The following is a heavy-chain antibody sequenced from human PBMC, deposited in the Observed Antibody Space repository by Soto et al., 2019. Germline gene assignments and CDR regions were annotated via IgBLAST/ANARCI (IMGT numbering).Heavy chain of an antibody. Sequence: SETLSLTCSVSGGSIRSYYWSWIRQPPGKGLEWIGYIYYSGSTNYNPSLKSRVTISVDTSKNQFSLKLSSVTAADTAVYYCARLDGLTGYYRSRPCFDYWGQGTLVTVSS. CDR1: GGSIRSYY. CDR3: ARLDGLTGYYRSRPCFDY. CDR2: IYYSGST. D-gene: IGHD3-9*01. V-gene: IGHV4-59*08. J-gene: IGHJ4*02.